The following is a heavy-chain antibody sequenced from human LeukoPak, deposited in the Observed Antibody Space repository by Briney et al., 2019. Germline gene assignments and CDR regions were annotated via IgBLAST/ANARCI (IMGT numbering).Heavy chain of an antibody. V-gene: IGHV4-59*01. J-gene: IGHJ5*02. CDR3: ASIPRTAHSYNWFDP. CDR1: GGSISSCY. Sequence: SETLSLTCTVSGGSISSCYWSWIRQPPGKGLEWIGYIYYSGSTNYNPSLKSRVTISVDTSKNQFSLKLSSVTAADTAVYYCASIPRTAHSYNWFDPWGQGTLVTVSS. CDR2: IYYSGST. D-gene: IGHD3-3*02.